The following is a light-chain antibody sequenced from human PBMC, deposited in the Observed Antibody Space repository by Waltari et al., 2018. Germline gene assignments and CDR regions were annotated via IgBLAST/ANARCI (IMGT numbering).Light chain of an antibody. CDR2: GAS. CDR3: QQYNNWPRT. V-gene: IGKV3-15*01. CDR1: QSINSN. J-gene: IGKJ1*01. Sequence: EIVMTQSPATLSVSPGERATLSCRASQSINSNVAWYQQKPGQAPRLLIYGASARATGIPVRFSGSGSGTEFTLTISSLQSDDFGVYYWQQYNNWPRTFGQGTKVEI.